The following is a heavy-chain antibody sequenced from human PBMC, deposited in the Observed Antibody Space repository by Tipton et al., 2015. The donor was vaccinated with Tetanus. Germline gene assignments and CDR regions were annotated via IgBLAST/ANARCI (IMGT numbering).Heavy chain of an antibody. V-gene: IGHV4-31*03. CDR3: ARVVEVAVAGMGLYYYYGMDV. Sequence: RSLRLSCTVSGASISSGGYYWSWIRQHPGKGLEWVGYIYYSGSTYYNPSLKSRVTISVDTSKNQFSLKLSSVTAADTAVYYCARVVEVAVAGMGLYYYYGMDVWGQGTTVTVSS. CDR1: GASISSGGYY. CDR2: IYYSGST. D-gene: IGHD6-19*01. J-gene: IGHJ6*02.